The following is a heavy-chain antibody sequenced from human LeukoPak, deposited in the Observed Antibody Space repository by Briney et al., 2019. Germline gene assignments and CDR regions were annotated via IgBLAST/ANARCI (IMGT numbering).Heavy chain of an antibody. Sequence: PSGTLSLTCTVSGGSISSYYWSWIRQPPGKGLEWIGYIYYSGSTNYNPSLKSRVTISVDTSKNQFSLKLSSVTAADTAVYYCARESLLRALDYWGQGTLVTVSS. CDR2: IYYSGST. CDR3: ARESLLRALDY. J-gene: IGHJ4*02. CDR1: GGSISSYY. V-gene: IGHV4-59*01. D-gene: IGHD3-22*01.